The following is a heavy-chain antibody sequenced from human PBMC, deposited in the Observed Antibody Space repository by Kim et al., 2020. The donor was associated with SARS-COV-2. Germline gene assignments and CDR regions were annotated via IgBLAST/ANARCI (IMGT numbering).Heavy chain of an antibody. Sequence: GGSLRLSCATSGFTFSSYSMHWVRQAPGKGLEWVSFIHSGGSTIFYADSVKGRFTISRDNSKNSLYLQMNSLRDEDTAVYYCGRQRSFDYWGQGTPVTVSS. D-gene: IGHD1-1*01. V-gene: IGHV3-48*02. CDR2: IHSGGSTI. CDR3: GRQRSFDY. J-gene: IGHJ4*02. CDR1: GFTFSSYS.